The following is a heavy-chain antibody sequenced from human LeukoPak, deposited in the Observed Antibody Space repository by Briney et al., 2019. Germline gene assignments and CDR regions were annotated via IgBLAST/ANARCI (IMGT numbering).Heavy chain of an antibody. D-gene: IGHD3-10*01. CDR2: FSDTGGST. Sequence: GGSLRLSCAASGFTFSSYALSWVRQAPGKGREWVSTFSDTGGSTYYADSVKGRFTISRDNSKNTLYLQMNSLRAEDTAVYYCAKDYSAGSGSYYPRYFDLWGRGTLVTVSS. V-gene: IGHV3-23*01. CDR3: AKDYSAGSGSYYPRYFDL. J-gene: IGHJ2*01. CDR1: GFTFSSYA.